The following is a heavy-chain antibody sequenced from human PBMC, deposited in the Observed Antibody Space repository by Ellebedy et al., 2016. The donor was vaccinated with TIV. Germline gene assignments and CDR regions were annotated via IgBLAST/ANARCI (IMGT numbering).Heavy chain of an antibody. CDR1: GFTFSSYW. V-gene: IGHV3-74*01. CDR2: INSDGSST. Sequence: GESLKISXAASGFTFSSYWMHWVRQAPGKGLVWVSRINSDGSSTSYADSVKGRFTISRDNSKNTLYLQMNSLRAEDTAVYYCAKDPFGFAAAGTRGYNWFDPWGQGTLVTVSS. CDR3: AKDPFGFAAAGTRGYNWFDP. J-gene: IGHJ5*02. D-gene: IGHD6-13*01.